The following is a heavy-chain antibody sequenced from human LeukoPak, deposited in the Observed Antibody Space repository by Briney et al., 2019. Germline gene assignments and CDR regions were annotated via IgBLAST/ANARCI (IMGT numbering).Heavy chain of an antibody. CDR2: IIPIFGIP. Sequence: ASVKVSCKASGGTFRTFAISWVRQAPGQGLEWMGGIIPIFGIPDSAQKFQGRLTITADESTTTAYMELSSLRSDDTAIYYCGLSGNYYNYYMDVWGKGTTVTVSS. J-gene: IGHJ6*03. CDR1: GGTFRTFA. CDR3: GLSGNYYNYYMDV. D-gene: IGHD6-25*01. V-gene: IGHV1-69*13.